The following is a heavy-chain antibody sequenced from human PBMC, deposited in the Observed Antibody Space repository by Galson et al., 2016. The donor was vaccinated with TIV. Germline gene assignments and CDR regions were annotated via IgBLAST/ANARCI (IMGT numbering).Heavy chain of an antibody. D-gene: IGHD2-21*02. Sequence: LTCAVSGDSITSSNWWSWVRQPPGKGLEWIGDVYHGGSPNFHPSLQSRVTMSLDRSKNQFSLRLGSVTAADTAVYYCARGGSVTEFFFDFWGQGILVTVSS. V-gene: IGHV4-4*02. CDR3: ARGGSVTEFFFDF. CDR2: VYHGGSP. J-gene: IGHJ4*02. CDR1: GDSITSSNW.